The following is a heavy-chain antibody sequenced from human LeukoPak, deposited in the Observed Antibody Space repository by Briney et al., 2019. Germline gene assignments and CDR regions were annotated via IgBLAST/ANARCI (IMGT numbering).Heavy chain of an antibody. V-gene: IGHV3-23*01. CDR2: ISGSGGST. J-gene: IGHJ4*02. CDR1: GFTFSSYA. CDR3: AKAPDYDFWSGYPYYFDY. Sequence: GGSLRLSCAAPGFTFSSYAMSWVRQAPGKGLEWVSAISGSGGSTYYADSVKGRFTISRDNSKNTLYLQMNSLRAEDTAVYYCAKAPDYDFWSGYPYYFDYWGQGTLVTVSS. D-gene: IGHD3-3*01.